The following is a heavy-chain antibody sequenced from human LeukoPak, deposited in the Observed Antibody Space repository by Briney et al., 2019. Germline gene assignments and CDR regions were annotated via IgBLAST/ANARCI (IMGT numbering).Heavy chain of an antibody. D-gene: IGHD3-22*01. J-gene: IGHJ3*02. V-gene: IGHV5-51*01. CDR1: GYSFTSYW. Sequence: GESPKISCKGSGYSFTSYWIGWVRQMPGKGLEWMGIIYPGDSDTRYSPSFQGQVTISADKSISTAYLQWSSLKASDTAMYYCARRTYYYDSSGYYSPAHDAFDIWGQGTMVTVSS. CDR3: ARRTYYYDSSGYYSPAHDAFDI. CDR2: IYPGDSDT.